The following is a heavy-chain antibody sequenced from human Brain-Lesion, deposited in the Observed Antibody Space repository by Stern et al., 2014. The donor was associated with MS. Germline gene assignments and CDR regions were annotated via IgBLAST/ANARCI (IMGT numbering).Heavy chain of an antibody. CDR2: IYYSGNT. CDR1: GGSVSSTSYA. J-gene: IGHJ5*02. D-gene: IGHD2-15*01. CDR3: AGEEDIRYCSGGSCTGNWFDP. V-gene: IGHV4-39*01. Sequence: QVQLQESGPGLVKPSETLSLTCTVAGGSVSSTSYAWAWIRQPPGKGLEWIGTIYYSGNTYYRPSLKSRLTISLDTSKNPFSLQLRSVTAADTAVYYCAGEEDIRYCSGGSCTGNWFDPWGQGTLVTVSS.